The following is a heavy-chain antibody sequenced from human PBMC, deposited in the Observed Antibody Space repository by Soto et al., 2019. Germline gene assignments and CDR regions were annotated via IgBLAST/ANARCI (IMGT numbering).Heavy chain of an antibody. CDR3: AREVVAAAGTEANWFDP. CDR1: GYTLTELS. CDR2: FDPEDGET. Sequence: ASVKVSCKVSGYTLTELSMHCVRQAPGKGLEWMGGFDPEDGETIYAQKFQGRVTMTRDTSTSTAYMELSRLRSDDTAVYYCAREVVAAAGTEANWFDPWGQGTLVTVSS. V-gene: IGHV1-24*01. D-gene: IGHD6-13*01. J-gene: IGHJ5*02.